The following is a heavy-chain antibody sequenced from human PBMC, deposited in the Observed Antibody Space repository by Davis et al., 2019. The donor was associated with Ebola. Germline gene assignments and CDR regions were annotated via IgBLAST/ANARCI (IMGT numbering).Heavy chain of an antibody. V-gene: IGHV3-20*04. D-gene: IGHD5-18*01. CDR2: INWNGGST. CDR3: AKAVTAMVITRVDY. Sequence: GESLKISCAASGFTFDDYGMSWVRPAPGKGLEWVSGINWNGGSTGYADSVKGRFTISRDNSKNTLYLQMNSLRAEDTAVYYCAKAVTAMVITRVDYWGQGTLVTVSS. CDR1: GFTFDDYG. J-gene: IGHJ4*02.